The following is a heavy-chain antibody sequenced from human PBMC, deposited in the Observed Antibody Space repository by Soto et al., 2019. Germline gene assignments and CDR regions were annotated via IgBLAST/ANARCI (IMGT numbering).Heavy chain of an antibody. J-gene: IGHJ6*03. D-gene: IGHD3-10*01. Sequence: PGGSLRLSCAASGFTSDDYAMHWVRQAPGKGLEWVSGISWNSGSIGYADSVKGRFTISRDNAKNSLYLQMNSLRAEDTALYYCAKDGALYYYGSGSYEDYMDVWGKGTTVTVSS. V-gene: IGHV3-9*02. CDR3: AKDGALYYYGSGSYEDYMDV. CDR1: GFTSDDYA. CDR2: ISWNSGSI.